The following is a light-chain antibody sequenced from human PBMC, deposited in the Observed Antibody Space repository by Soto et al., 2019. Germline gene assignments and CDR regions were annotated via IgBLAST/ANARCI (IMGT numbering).Light chain of an antibody. V-gene: IGKV3-20*01. CDR1: QSVSSN. CDR2: GAS. Sequence: DIVMTQSPATLPVSPGERATLFCRASQSVSSNLAWYQQKPGQAPRLLIQGASIRATGIPDRFSGSGSGTDFTLTISRLEPEDFAVYYCQQYGNSPQTFGQGTKV. CDR3: QQYGNSPQT. J-gene: IGKJ1*01.